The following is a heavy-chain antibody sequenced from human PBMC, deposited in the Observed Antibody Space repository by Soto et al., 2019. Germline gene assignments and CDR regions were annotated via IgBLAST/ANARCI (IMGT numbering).Heavy chain of an antibody. CDR1: GFTFSSYA. D-gene: IGHD4-4*01. Sequence: QVPLVESGGGVVQPGRSLRLSCAASGFTFSSYAMHWVRQAPGKGLEWVAVISYDGSNKYYADSVKGRFTISRDNSKNTLYLQMNSLRAEDTAVYYCARDQGTVTTSSFDPWGQGTLVTVSS. CDR3: ARDQGTVTTSSFDP. V-gene: IGHV3-30-3*01. CDR2: ISYDGSNK. J-gene: IGHJ5*02.